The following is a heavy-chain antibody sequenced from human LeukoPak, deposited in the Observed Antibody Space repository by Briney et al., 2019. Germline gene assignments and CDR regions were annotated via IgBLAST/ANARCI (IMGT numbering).Heavy chain of an antibody. D-gene: IGHD6-13*01. J-gene: IGHJ4*02. V-gene: IGHV1-8*03. CDR3: ARGKHSSSWYGLDY. CDR2: MNPNSGNT. CDR1: GYTFTSYD. Sequence: ASVKVSCKASGYTFTSYDINWVRQATGQGLEWMGWMNPNSGNTGYAQKFQGRVTITRNTSISTAYMELSSLRSEDTAVYYCARGKHSSSWYGLDYWGQGTLVTVSS.